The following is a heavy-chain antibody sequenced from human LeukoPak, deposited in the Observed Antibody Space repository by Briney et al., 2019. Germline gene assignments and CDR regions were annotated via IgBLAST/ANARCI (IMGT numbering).Heavy chain of an antibody. D-gene: IGHD2-21*02. Sequence: GGSLRLSCAASGFTFSSYGMHWVRQAPGKGLEWVAFIRYDGSNKYYADSVKGRFTISRDNSKNTLYLQMNSLRAEDTAVYYCAKDTYCGSDCYSTWPHYYYYYMDVWGKGTTVTVSS. J-gene: IGHJ6*03. CDR3: AKDTYCGSDCYSTWPHYYYYYMDV. CDR2: IRYDGSNK. V-gene: IGHV3-30*02. CDR1: GFTFSSYG.